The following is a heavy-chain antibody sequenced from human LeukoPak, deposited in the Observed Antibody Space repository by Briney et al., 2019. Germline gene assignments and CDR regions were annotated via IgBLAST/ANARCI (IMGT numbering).Heavy chain of an antibody. CDR3: ARMRVVRPTVVVVAATSFYYYGMDV. V-gene: IGHV1-8*01. CDR2: MNPNSGNT. CDR1: GYTFTGYD. J-gene: IGHJ6*02. D-gene: IGHD2-15*01. Sequence: GASVKVSCKASGYTFTGYDINWVRQATGQGLEWMGWMNPNSGNTGYAQKFQGRVTMTRNTSISTAYMELSSLRSEDTAVYYCARMRVVRPTVVVVAATSFYYYGMDVWGQGTTVTVSS.